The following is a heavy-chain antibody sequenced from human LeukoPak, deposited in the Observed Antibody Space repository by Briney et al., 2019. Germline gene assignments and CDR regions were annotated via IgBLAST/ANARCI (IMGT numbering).Heavy chain of an antibody. J-gene: IGHJ4*02. CDR3: ARVSGDSYFDY. D-gene: IGHD4-17*01. Sequence: PGGSLRLSCTASGFTFSSYWMQWVRQAPGKGLVWVSRINSDGSSPNYADSVKGRFTISRDNAKNSLYLQMNSLRAEDTAVYYCARVSGDSYFDYWGQGTLVTVSS. V-gene: IGHV3-74*01. CDR2: INSDGSSP. CDR1: GFTFSSYW.